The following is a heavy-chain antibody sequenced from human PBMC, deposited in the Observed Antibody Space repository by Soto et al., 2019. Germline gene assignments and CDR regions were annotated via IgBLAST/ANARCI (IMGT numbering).Heavy chain of an antibody. CDR2: INAGNGNT. V-gene: IGHV1-3*01. CDR3: ARDGIAVAGTEIDY. D-gene: IGHD6-19*01. J-gene: IGHJ4*02. Sequence: ASVKVSCKASGYTFTSYAMHWVRQAPGQRLEWMGWINAGNGNTKYSQKFQGRVTITRDTSASTAYMELSSLRSEDTAVYYCARDGIAVAGTEIDYWGQGTLVTVSS. CDR1: GYTFTSYA.